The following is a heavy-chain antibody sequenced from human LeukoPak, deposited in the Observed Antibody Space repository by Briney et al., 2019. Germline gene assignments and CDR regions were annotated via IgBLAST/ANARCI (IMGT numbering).Heavy chain of an antibody. J-gene: IGHJ3*02. Sequence: NSGGSLRLSCAASGFTFSSYSMNWVRQAPGKGLEWVSSISSSSSYIYYADSVKGRFTISRDNAKNSLYLQMNSLRAEDTAVYYCARDYTGYDYVWGSYREDAFDIWGQGTMVTVSS. CDR1: GFTFSSYS. V-gene: IGHV3-21*01. CDR2: ISSSSSYI. CDR3: ARDYTGYDYVWGSYREDAFDI. D-gene: IGHD3-16*02.